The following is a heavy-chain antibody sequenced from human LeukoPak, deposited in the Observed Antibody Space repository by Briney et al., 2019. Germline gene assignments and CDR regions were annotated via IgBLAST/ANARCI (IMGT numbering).Heavy chain of an antibody. CDR3: ASEYYYDSSGYPDAFDI. D-gene: IGHD3-22*01. CDR2: IYTSGST. Sequence: SETLSLTCTVSGGSISSYYWSWIRQPAGKGLEWIGRIYTSGSTNYNPSLKSRVTMSVDTSKNQFSLKLSSVTAADTAVYYCASEYYYDSSGYPDAFDIWGQGTTVTVSS. J-gene: IGHJ3*02. V-gene: IGHV4-4*07. CDR1: GGSISSYY.